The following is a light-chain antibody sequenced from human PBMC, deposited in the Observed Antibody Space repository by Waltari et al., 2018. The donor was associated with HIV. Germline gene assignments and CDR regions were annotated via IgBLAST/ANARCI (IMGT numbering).Light chain of an antibody. CDR1: HSEIGGYNH. V-gene: IGLV2-14*03. CDR3: NSYTSGSTLV. Sequence: QSALTQPASVSGSPGQSITISCTGTHSEIGGYNHVSWDQHHTDKAPPLLIYDVSKRPSGTSNRFSGSKSGNTASLTISRLQTEDEADYYCNSYTSGSTLVFGTGTRVTV. CDR2: DVS. J-gene: IGLJ1*01.